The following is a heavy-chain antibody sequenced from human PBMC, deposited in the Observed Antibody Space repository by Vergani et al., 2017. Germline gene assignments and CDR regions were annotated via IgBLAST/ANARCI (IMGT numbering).Heavy chain of an antibody. CDR1: GDSISSNNC. D-gene: IGHD6-6*01. J-gene: IGHJ6*03. CDR3: ARGDSSIAALGDSYYYYYMDV. CDR2: ICHTEDT. Sequence: QVQLQESGPGLVKPPGTLSLTCAVSGDSISSNNCWTWVRQPPGKGLEGIGEICHTEDTKYSPSLKSRVTVSVDTSKNQFSLKLSSVTAADTAVYYCARGDSSIAALGDSYYYYYMDVWGKGTTVTVSS. V-gene: IGHV4-4*03.